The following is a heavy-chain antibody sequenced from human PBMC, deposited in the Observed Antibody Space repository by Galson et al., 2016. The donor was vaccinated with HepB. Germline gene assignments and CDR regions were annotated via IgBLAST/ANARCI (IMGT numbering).Heavy chain of an antibody. D-gene: IGHD4-17*01. CDR2: ISPRGNP. CDR1: RYSISSGYY. CDR3: SRRARGDYVGWFDP. V-gene: IGHV4-38-2*01. J-gene: IGHJ5*02. Sequence: LSLTFAVSRYSISSGYYWGWIRQSPGKGLEWIGTISPRGNPSYHPSLKSRVTISLDTPKNQFSVKLSAVTAADTAVYYGSRRARGDYVGWFDPWGQGTLVTVSS.